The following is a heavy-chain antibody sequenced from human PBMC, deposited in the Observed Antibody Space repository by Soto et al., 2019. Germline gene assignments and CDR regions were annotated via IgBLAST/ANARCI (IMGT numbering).Heavy chain of an antibody. CDR1: GYTLTSYS. CDR3: ARENGYREFDY. Sequence: ASVKVSCKASGYTLTSYSMHWVRQAPGQGLEWMGIINPSGGGTSYAQKFQGRVTMTRDTSTSTVYMELSSLRSEDTAVYYCARENGYREFDYWGQGTLVTVSS. V-gene: IGHV1-46*01. D-gene: IGHD1-1*01. J-gene: IGHJ4*02. CDR2: INPSGGGT.